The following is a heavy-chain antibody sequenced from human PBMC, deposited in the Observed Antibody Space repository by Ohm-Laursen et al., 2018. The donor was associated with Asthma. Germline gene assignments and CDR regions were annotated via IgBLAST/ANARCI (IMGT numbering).Heavy chain of an antibody. CDR1: GGTLGTSV. Sequence: SVKVSCKSLGGTLGTSVIGWVRQAPGQGLGWLGGINSVFGTSTYAQKFHDRFTITADESTSTVYMTLTSLTSEDTAVYYCARKAGSCITSNCYSLDFWGQGTLVTVSS. D-gene: IGHD2-15*01. CDR2: INSVFGTS. CDR3: ARKAGSCITSNCYSLDF. V-gene: IGHV1-69*13. J-gene: IGHJ4*02.